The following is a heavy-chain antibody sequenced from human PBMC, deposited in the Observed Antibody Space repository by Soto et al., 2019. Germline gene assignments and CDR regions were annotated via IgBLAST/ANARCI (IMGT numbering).Heavy chain of an antibody. CDR3: ARHPPSEDYGDYYFDP. CDR2: IYHSGST. CDR1: GGSISSGGYS. Sequence: SETLSLTCAVSGGSISSGGYSWSWIRQPPGKGLEWIGYIYHSGSTYYNPSLKSRVTISVDTSKNQFSLKLSSVTAADTAVYYCARHPPSEDYGDYYFDPWGQGALVTVSS. J-gene: IGHJ4*02. V-gene: IGHV4-30-2*01. D-gene: IGHD4-17*01.